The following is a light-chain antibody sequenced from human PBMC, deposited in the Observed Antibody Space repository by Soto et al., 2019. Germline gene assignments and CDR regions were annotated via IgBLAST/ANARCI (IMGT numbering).Light chain of an antibody. CDR2: ATY. CDR3: QQYNNFPPT. V-gene: IGKV1D-16*01. CDR1: QSVTNW. J-gene: IGKJ4*01. Sequence: DVQLTQSPSSLSASVGDRATISCRASQSVTNWVAWYQQKPGKAPNVLIYATYTLQSGVPSRFSGSGSGTDFTLTINSLQPEDFATYYCQQYNNFPPTFGGGTKVEIK.